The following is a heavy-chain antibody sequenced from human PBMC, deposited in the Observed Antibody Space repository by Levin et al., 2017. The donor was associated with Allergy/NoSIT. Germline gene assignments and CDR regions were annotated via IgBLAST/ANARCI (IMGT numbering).Heavy chain of an antibody. D-gene: IGHD1-20*01. CDR2: ISAYNGNT. J-gene: IGHJ5*02. CDR1: GYTFTSYG. CDR3: ARDQGGWYNWNQGSVNWFDP. V-gene: IGHV1-18*01. Sequence: PGESLKISCKASGYTFTSYGISWVRQAPGQGLEWMGWISAYNGNTNYAQKLQGRVTMTTDTSTSTAYMELRSLRSDDTAVYYCARDQGGWYNWNQGSVNWFDPWGQGTLVTVSS.